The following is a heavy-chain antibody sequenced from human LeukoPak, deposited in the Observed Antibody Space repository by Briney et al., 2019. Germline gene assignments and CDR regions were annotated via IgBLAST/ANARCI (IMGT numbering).Heavy chain of an antibody. CDR1: GYSFTFYW. J-gene: IGHJ5*02. CDR2: IYRGDSDT. Sequence: GESLKISCKGSGYSFTFYWIGWVRQMPGKGLEWMGIIYRGDSDTRYSPSFQGQVTISADKSISTAYLQWSSLKASDTAMYYCARRSPAVGYYDSSGYYSWLDPWGQGTLVTVSS. V-gene: IGHV5-51*01. D-gene: IGHD3-22*01. CDR3: ARRSPAVGYYDSSGYYSWLDP.